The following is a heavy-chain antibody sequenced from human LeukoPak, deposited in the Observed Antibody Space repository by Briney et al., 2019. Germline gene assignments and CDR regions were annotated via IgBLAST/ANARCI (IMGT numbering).Heavy chain of an antibody. CDR1: GGSISSYY. J-gene: IGHJ6*02. CDR3: ARDRARVGASVYYYYGMDV. CDR2: IYYSGST. D-gene: IGHD1-26*01. V-gene: IGHV4-59*01. Sequence: SETLSLTCTVSGGSISSYYGSWIRQPPGKGLEWIGYIYYSGSTNYNPSLKSRVTISVDTSKDQFSLKLSSVTAADTAVYYCARDRARVGASVYYYYGMDVWGQGTTVTVSS.